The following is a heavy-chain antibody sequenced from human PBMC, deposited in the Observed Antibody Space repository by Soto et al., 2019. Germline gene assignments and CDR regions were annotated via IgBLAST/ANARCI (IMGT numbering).Heavy chain of an antibody. D-gene: IGHD6-19*01. V-gene: IGHV3-30-3*01. CDR3: ARDGEWLVRSNYFDY. CDR2: ISYDGSNK. J-gene: IGHJ4*02. CDR1: VFTFSSYA. Sequence: ESGGGVVQPGRSLRLSCAASVFTFSSYAMHWVRQAPGKGLEWVAVISYDGSNKYYADSVKGRFTISRDNSKNTLYLQMNSLRAEDTAVYYCARDGEWLVRSNYFDYWGQGTLVTVSS.